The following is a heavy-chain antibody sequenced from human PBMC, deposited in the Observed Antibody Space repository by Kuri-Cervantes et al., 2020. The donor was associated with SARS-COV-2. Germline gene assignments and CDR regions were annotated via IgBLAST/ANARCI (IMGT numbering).Heavy chain of an antibody. CDR3: ARGAGWGWYLGQFDY. CDR1: GFTFSGHW. J-gene: IGHJ4*02. D-gene: IGHD3-16*02. V-gene: IGHV3-53*01. CDR2: IYSGGGT. Sequence: GSLRLSCAASGFTFSGHWIHWVRQAPGKGLEWVSVIYSGGGTYYADSVKGRFTISSDNSKNTLYLQMNSLRAEDTAVYYWARGAGWGWYLGQFDYWGQGTLVTVSS.